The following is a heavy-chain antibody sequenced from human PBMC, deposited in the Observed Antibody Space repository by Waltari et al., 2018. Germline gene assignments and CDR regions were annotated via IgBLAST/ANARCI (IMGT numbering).Heavy chain of an antibody. CDR2: ISSSSSYI. V-gene: IGHV3-21*01. CDR3: ARGIAVAGGDY. D-gene: IGHD6-19*01. Sequence: EVQLVESGGGLVKPGGSLRLSCAASGFTFSSYSMNWVRQAPGKGLEWVSSISSSSSYICYADSVKGRFTISRDNAKNSLYLQMNSLRAEDTAVYYCARGIAVAGGDYWGQGTLVTVSS. CDR1: GFTFSSYS. J-gene: IGHJ4*02.